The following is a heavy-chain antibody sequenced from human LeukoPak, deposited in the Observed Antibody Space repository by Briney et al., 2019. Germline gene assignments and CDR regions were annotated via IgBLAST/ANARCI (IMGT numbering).Heavy chain of an antibody. V-gene: IGHV4-39*07. J-gene: IGHJ4*02. CDR3: ARVTSSGGVDN. D-gene: IGHD2-21*02. CDR1: GDSIITSRYY. Sequence: SETLSLTCTVSGDSIITSRYYWGWIRQPPGKGLEWVGSVYYSGSTYYNPSLKNRVVTSVDTSKKQFFLEVTSVTAADTAVYYCARVTSSGGVDNWGQGTLVTVSS. CDR2: VYYSGST.